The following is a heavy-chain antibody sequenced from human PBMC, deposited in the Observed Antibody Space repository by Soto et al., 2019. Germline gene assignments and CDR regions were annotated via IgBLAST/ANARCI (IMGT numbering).Heavy chain of an antibody. J-gene: IGHJ4*02. D-gene: IGHD3-10*01. CDR3: AKDGTYHGSWD. CDR1: GFTFSNYG. V-gene: IGHV3-30*18. Sequence: QVQLVESGGGVVQPGRSLRLSCVVSGFTFSNYGMHWVRQAPGKGLEWVAVFSYDGSYQHYADSVKGRFTISRDISKNTLYLQMSRLRPADMAVYYCAKDGTYHGSWDWGQGTVVTVSS. CDR2: FSYDGSYQ.